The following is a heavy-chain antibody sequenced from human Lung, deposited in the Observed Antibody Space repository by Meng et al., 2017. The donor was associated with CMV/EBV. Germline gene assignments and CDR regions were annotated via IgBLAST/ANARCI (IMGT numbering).Heavy chain of an antibody. Sequence: SQXXSLTXAVYGGSFSGYYWSWIRQPPGKGLEWIGEINPSGSTNYNPSLKSRVTISVDTSKNQFSLRLSSVTAADAALYYCARGILPQRGSTVPTPDYWGKGTLVTVSS. V-gene: IGHV4-34*01. D-gene: IGHD4-11*01. CDR2: INPSGST. J-gene: IGHJ4*02. CDR3: ARGILPQRGSTVPTPDY. CDR1: GGSFSGYY.